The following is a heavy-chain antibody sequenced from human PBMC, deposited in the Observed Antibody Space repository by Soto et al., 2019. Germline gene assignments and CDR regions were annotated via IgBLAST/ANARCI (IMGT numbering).Heavy chain of an antibody. J-gene: IGHJ6*02. CDR1: GFTFSSYG. CDR2: ISYDGSNK. D-gene: IGHD3-10*01. V-gene: IGHV3-30*18. CDR3: AKGVGYGSGSYYNYYYYGMDV. Sequence: LRLSCAASGFTFSSYGMHWVRQAPGKGLEWVAVISYDGSNKYYADSVKGRFTISRDNSKNTLYLQMNSLRAEDTAVYYCAKGVGYGSGSYYNYYYYGMDVWGQGTTVTVSS.